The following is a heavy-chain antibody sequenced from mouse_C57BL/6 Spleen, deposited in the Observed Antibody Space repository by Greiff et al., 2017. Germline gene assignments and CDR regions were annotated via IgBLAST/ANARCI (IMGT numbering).Heavy chain of an antibody. CDR3: ARSVATNAMDY. D-gene: IGHD1-1*01. CDR2: IYPRSGNT. J-gene: IGHJ4*01. Sequence: QVQLQQSGAELARPGASVKLSCKASGYTFTSYGISWVKQRPGQGLEWIGEIYPRSGNTYYNEKFKGKATLTADKSSSTAYMELRSLTSEDSAVYFCARSVATNAMDYWGQGTSVTVSS. V-gene: IGHV1-81*01. CDR1: GYTFTSYG.